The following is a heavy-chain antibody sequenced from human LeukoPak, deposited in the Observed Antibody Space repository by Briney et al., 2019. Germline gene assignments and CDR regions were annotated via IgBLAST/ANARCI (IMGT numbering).Heavy chain of an antibody. J-gene: IGHJ4*02. CDR1: GGSISSSSYY. V-gene: IGHV4-39*07. Sequence: SETLSLTCTVSGGSISSSSYYWGWIRQPPGKGLEWIGSIYYSGSTYYNPSLKSRVTISVDTSKNQFSLKLSSVTAADTAVYYCASHRNSGYYWGNYWGQGTLVTVSS. CDR2: IYYSGST. D-gene: IGHD3-22*01. CDR3: ASHRNSGYYWGNY.